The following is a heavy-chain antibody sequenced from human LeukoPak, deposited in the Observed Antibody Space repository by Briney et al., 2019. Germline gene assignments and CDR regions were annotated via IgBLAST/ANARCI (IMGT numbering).Heavy chain of an antibody. CDR3: ARSGYYDILTGDYAEDVEYFQH. CDR1: GYTFTGYY. D-gene: IGHD3-9*01. J-gene: IGHJ1*01. Sequence: ASVKVSCKASGYTFTGYYIHWVRQAPGQGLEWMGWITPNSGGTNYAQKFQGRVTMTRDTSISTAYMELSRLRSDDTAVYYCARSGYYDILTGDYAEDVEYFQHWGQGTLVTVSS. V-gene: IGHV1-2*02. CDR2: ITPNSGGT.